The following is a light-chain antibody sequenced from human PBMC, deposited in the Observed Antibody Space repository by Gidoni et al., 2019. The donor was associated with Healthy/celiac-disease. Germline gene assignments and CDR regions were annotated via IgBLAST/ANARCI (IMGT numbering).Light chain of an antibody. CDR1: QSISSY. CDR3: QQSYSTPPEGT. Sequence: DIQMPQSPSSLSASVGDRVNITCRARQSISSYINWYQQKPGKAPKLLIYAASSLQSGVPSRFSGSGAGTDFTLTISSLQPEDFATYDCQQSYSTPPEGTFXQXTKVEIK. V-gene: IGKV1-39*01. CDR2: AAS. J-gene: IGKJ1*01.